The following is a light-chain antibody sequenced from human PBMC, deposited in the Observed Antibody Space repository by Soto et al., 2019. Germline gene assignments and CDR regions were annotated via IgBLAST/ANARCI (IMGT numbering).Light chain of an antibody. V-gene: IGKV4-1*01. CDR1: QSVLYSSNNKNY. Sequence: DIVMTQSPDSLAVSLGERATINCKSSQSVLYSSNNKNYLAWYQQKSGQPPKLLIYWASTRESGVPDRFSGSGSGTDFTLTISSLQAEDVALYYCQQYYVTPLAFGQGTKVEIK. J-gene: IGKJ1*01. CDR2: WAS. CDR3: QQYYVTPLA.